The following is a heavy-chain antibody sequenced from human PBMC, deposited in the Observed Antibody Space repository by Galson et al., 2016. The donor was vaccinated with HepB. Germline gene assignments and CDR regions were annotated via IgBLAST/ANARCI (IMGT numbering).Heavy chain of an antibody. J-gene: IGHJ6*04. D-gene: IGHD4-11*01. CDR1: GFTFSSYS. Sequence: SLRLSCAASGFTFSSYSMNWVRQAPGKGLEWVSYISSSSSTIYYADSVKGRFTITRDNAKNSLYLQMNRLRAEDTAVYYCARAGVTTERPNYYYYYGMDVWGKGTTVSVSS. V-gene: IGHV3-48*01. CDR2: ISSSSSTI. CDR3: ARAGVTTERPNYYYYYGMDV.